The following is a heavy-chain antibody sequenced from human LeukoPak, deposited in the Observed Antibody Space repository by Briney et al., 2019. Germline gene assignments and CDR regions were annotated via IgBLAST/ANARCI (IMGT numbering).Heavy chain of an antibody. V-gene: IGHV3-30*02. CDR1: GFTFSSYG. Sequence: GGSLRLSCAASGFTFSSYGMHWVRQAPGKGLEWVAFIRYDGSNKYYADSVKGRFTISRDNSKNTLYLQMNSLRAEDTAVYYCAKDWSQSRFLYYFDYWGQGTLVTVSS. CDR3: AKDWSQSRFLYYFDY. CDR2: IRYDGSNK. D-gene: IGHD3-3*01. J-gene: IGHJ4*02.